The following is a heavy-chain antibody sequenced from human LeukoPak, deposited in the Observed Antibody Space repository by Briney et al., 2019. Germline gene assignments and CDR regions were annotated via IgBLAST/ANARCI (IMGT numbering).Heavy chain of an antibody. CDR3: ASSNPSGSYSGFDY. D-gene: IGHD1-26*01. CDR2: IYYSGST. Sequence: SETLSLTCTVSGGSISSYYWSWIRQPPGKGLEWIGYIYYSGSTNYNPSLKSRVTMSVDTSKNQFSLKLSSVTAADTAVYYCASSNPSGSYSGFDYWGQGTLVTVSS. J-gene: IGHJ4*02. CDR1: GGSISSYY. V-gene: IGHV4-59*12.